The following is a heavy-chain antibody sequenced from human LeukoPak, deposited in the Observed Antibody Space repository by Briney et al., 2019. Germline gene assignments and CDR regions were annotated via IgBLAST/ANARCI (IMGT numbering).Heavy chain of an antibody. CDR3: ARDEYYYDSSGYYPFDY. CDR2: IKQDGSEK. V-gene: IGHV3-7*01. D-gene: IGHD3-22*01. Sequence: GGSLRLSCAASGFTFSSYWMSWVRQAPGKGLEWVANIKQDGSEKYYVDSVKGRFTISRDNAKNSLYLQMNSLRAEDTAVYYCARDEYYYDSSGYYPFDYWGQGTLVTVSS. J-gene: IGHJ4*02. CDR1: GFTFSSYW.